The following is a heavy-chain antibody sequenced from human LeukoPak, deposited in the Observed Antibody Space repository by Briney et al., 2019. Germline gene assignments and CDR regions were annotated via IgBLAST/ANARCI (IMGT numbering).Heavy chain of an antibody. D-gene: IGHD5-12*01. CDR3: ARDSSSWIYSGYEGGPDY. CDR2: ISYDGSNK. Sequence: PGGSLRLSCAASGFTFSSYAMHWVRQAPGKGLEWVAVISYDGSNKYYADSVKGRFTISRDNSKNTLYLQMNGLRAEDTAVYYCARDSSSWIYSGYEGGPDYWGQGTLVTVSS. V-gene: IGHV3-30*04. J-gene: IGHJ4*02. CDR1: GFTFSSYA.